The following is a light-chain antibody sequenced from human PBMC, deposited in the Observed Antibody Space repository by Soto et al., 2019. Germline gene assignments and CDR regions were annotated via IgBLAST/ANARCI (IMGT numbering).Light chain of an antibody. Sequence: QSVLTQPASVSGTPGQSITISCSGTSSDIGSYDHVAWYQQFPGKSPKLIIYAGSDRPSGVSDRFAGSKSGISASLTISGLLTEGEADYDCISYTDRQSYLFGAETKGTVL. J-gene: IGLJ1*01. CDR2: AGS. CDR1: SSDIGSYDH. V-gene: IGLV2-14*02. CDR3: ISYTDRQSYL.